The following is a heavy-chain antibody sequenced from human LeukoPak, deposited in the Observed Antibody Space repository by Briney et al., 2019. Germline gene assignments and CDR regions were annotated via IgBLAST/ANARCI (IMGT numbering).Heavy chain of an antibody. CDR3: VRDGPGTVVPGNMDV. Sequence: GGSLRLSCAASGFTFSSYWMSWVRQAPGKGLEWVANIKQDGSERYYVDSVKGRFTITRDNAQNSLFLQMNSVRVEDTALYYCVRDGPGTVVPGNMDVWGTGTTVTVSS. CDR2: IKQDGSER. CDR1: GFTFSSYW. D-gene: IGHD2-2*01. J-gene: IGHJ6*03. V-gene: IGHV3-7*01.